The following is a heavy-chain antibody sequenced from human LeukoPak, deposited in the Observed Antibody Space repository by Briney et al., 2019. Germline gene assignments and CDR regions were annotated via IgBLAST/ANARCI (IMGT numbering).Heavy chain of an antibody. V-gene: IGHV1-18*01. CDR3: ARVLSRQIAVAGDDY. CDR1: GYTFTDYG. CDR2: ISTYNGNT. J-gene: IGHJ4*02. D-gene: IGHD6-19*01. Sequence: ASVKVSCKASGYTFTDYGVHWVRQDPGQGLEWMGWISTYNGNTHYVQNLQDRVAMTTDASTSTAFMELRSLRSDDTAVYYCARVLSRQIAVAGDDYWGQGTLVTVSS.